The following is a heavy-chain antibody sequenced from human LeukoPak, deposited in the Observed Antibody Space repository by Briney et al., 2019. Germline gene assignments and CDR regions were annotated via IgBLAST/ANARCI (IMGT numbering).Heavy chain of an antibody. Sequence: GGSLRLSCAASGFTVSSRYMSWVRQAPGKGLEWVSVIRSGGSTHYAGSVKGRFTISRDNSKNTLHLQMNSLRAEDTAVYYCAREGVYDSSGYNDALDIWGQGTKVTVFS. CDR1: GFTVSSRY. V-gene: IGHV3-53*01. D-gene: IGHD3-22*01. CDR3: AREGVYDSSGYNDALDI. J-gene: IGHJ3*02. CDR2: IRSGGST.